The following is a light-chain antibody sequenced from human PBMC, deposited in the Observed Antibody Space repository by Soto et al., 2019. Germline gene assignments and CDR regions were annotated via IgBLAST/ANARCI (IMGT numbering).Light chain of an antibody. Sequence: QSALTQPASVSGSPGQSITISCTGTSSDVGGYNYVSWYQQLPGKAPKLMIYEVSNRPSGVSDRFSGSKSGNTASLTISGLQAEDEADYYCSSYACSSTYVFGTGTKLTVL. V-gene: IGLV2-14*01. CDR3: SSYACSSTYV. CDR2: EVS. J-gene: IGLJ1*01. CDR1: SSDVGGYNY.